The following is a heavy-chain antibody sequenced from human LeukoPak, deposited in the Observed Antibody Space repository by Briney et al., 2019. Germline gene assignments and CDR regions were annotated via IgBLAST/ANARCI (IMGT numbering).Heavy chain of an antibody. CDR1: GFSVSSNF. CDR3: ARDGYGNNYMDV. J-gene: IGHJ6*03. V-gene: IGHV3-53*01. CDR2: IYSGGTT. D-gene: IGHD1/OR15-1a*01. Sequence: GGSLRLSCAAAGFSVSSNFMSWVRQAPGKGLEWVSVIYSGGTTYYADSVKGRFTISRDKSKNTLYLQMNSLRTEDAAMYYCARDGYGNNYMDVWGKGTTVTVSS.